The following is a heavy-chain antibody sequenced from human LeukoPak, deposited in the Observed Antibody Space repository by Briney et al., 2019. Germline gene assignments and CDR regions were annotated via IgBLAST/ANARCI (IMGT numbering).Heavy chain of an antibody. V-gene: IGHV3-30-3*01. J-gene: IGHJ4*02. CDR3: ARGTYYDILTGYLPLDY. D-gene: IGHD3-9*01. CDR2: ISYDGSNK. Sequence: PGGSLLLSCAASGFTFSSYAMHWVRQAPGKGLEWVAVISYDGSNKYYADSVKGRFTISRDNSKNTLYLQMNSLRAEDTAVYYCARGTYYDILTGYLPLDYWGQGTLVTVSS. CDR1: GFTFSSYA.